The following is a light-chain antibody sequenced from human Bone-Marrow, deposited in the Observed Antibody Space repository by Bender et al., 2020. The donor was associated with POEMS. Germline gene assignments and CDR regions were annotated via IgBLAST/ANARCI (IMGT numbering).Light chain of an antibody. CDR2: NVG. Sequence: QSALTQPASVSGSPGQSITISCTGTSSDVGSYNLVSWYQQHPGKAPKLIIYNVGDRPSGVSTRFSGSKSGNTASLTISGLQPEDEAEYFCCSYAGGYTFIFVPGTKVTVL. CDR3: CSYAGGYTFI. J-gene: IGLJ1*01. V-gene: IGLV2-23*02. CDR1: SSDVGSYNL.